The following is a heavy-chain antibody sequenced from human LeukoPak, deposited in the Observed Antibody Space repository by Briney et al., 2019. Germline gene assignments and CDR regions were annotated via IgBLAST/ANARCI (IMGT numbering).Heavy chain of an antibody. J-gene: IGHJ4*02. CDR2: IYYSGST. Sequence: SETRSLTCTVSGGSISSHYWSWIRQPPGKGLEWIGYIYYSGSTNYNPSLKSRVTISVDTSKNQFSLKLSSVTAADTAVYYCARGVILRYFDWSSCFDYWGQGTLVTVSS. CDR3: ARGVILRYFDWSSCFDY. CDR1: GGSISSHY. V-gene: IGHV4-59*11. D-gene: IGHD3-9*01.